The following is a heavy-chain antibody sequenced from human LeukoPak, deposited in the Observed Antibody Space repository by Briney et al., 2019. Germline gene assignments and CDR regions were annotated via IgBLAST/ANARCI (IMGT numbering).Heavy chain of an antibody. CDR3: ARSGYGSRWYFFDH. CDR2: IYGSGDT. CDR1: GFTVSSNY. Sequence: GGSLRLSCAASGFTVSSNYMSWVRQAPGKGLEWVSIIYGSGDTCYADSVKGRFTISRDNSKNTLYLQMNSLRDEDTAVYYCARSGYGSRWYFFDHWGQGTLVTVSS. J-gene: IGHJ4*02. D-gene: IGHD6-13*01. V-gene: IGHV3-66*01.